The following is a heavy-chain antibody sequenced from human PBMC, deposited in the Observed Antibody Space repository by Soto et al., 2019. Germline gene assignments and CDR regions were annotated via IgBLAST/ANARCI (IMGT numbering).Heavy chain of an antibody. V-gene: IGHV3-74*01. CDR1: GFTFSRQW. J-gene: IGHJ4*02. Sequence: GGSLRLSCAASGFTFSRQWMHWVRQVPGKGLVWVSRITSDGTSTSYADSVKGRFTISRDNAKNSLYLQMTSLRAEDTAVYYCAKSLSAIPGDSWGQGTLVTVSS. CDR2: ITSDGTST. CDR3: AKSLSAIPGDS. D-gene: IGHD2-2*01.